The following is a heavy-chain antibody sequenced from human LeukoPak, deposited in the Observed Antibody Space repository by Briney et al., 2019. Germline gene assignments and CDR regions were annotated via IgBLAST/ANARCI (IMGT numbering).Heavy chain of an antibody. CDR3: AELGITMIGGV. J-gene: IGHJ6*04. V-gene: IGHV3-9*01. CDR1: GFTFDDYA. Sequence: GGSLRLSCAASGFTFDDYAIHWVRQAPGKGLEWVSGINWNSGSKHYADSVKGRFTISRDNAKNSLYLQMNSLRAEDTAVYYCAELGITMIGGVWGKGTTVTISS. CDR2: INWNSGSK. D-gene: IGHD3-10*02.